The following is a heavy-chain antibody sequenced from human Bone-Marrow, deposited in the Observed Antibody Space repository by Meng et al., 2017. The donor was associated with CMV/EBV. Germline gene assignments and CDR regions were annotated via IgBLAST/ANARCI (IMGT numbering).Heavy chain of an antibody. D-gene: IGHD2-2*01. J-gene: IGHJ3*02. CDR3: AREKGSTSWTLANEAMDI. Sequence: SVKVSCKASGGTFSSYAISWVRQAPGQGLEWMGGIIPIFGTANYAQKFQGRVTITTDESTSTAYMELSSLRSEDTAGYYCAREKGSTSWTLANEAMDIWGQGTMVTVSS. V-gene: IGHV1-69*05. CDR1: GGTFSSYA. CDR2: IIPIFGTA.